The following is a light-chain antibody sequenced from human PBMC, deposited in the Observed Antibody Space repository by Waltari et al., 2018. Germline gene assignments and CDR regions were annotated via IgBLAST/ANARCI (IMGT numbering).Light chain of an antibody. CDR1: ISNTGTHY. Sequence: QSVLTQPPSASGTPGQSVTISRSGSISNTGTHYVYWYQQLPGTAPKLLIYLTHQRPSGVPDRFSASKSGTSASLAISGLRFEDEADYYCATRDEGPTVVFGGGTKLTVL. CDR2: LTH. V-gene: IGLV1-47*01. CDR3: ATRDEGPTVV. J-gene: IGLJ2*01.